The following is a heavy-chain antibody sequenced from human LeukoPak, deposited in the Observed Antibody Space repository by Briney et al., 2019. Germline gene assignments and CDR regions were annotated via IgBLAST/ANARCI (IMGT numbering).Heavy chain of an antibody. CDR2: INHSGST. V-gene: IGHV4-34*01. CDR1: GGSFSGYY. D-gene: IGHD2-15*01. J-gene: IGHJ3*01. Sequence: SETLSLTCAVYGGSFSGYYWSWIRQPPGKGLEWIGEINHSGSTNYNPSLKSRVTISVDTSKNQFSLKLSSVTAADTAVYYCAREGKTPRGAFDFWGQGTVVTVS. CDR3: AREGKTPRGAFDF.